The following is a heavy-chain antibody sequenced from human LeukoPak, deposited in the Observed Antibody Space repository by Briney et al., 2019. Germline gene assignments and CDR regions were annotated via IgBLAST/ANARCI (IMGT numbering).Heavy chain of an antibody. J-gene: IGHJ3*02. CDR1: GGSFSGYY. D-gene: IGHD2-15*01. V-gene: IGHV4-34*01. CDR3: ARLVGDKIMDWLLGAFDI. CDR2: INHSGST. Sequence: SETLSLTCAVYGGSFSGYYWSWIRQPPGKGLEWIGEINHSGSTNYNPSLKSRVTISVDTSKNQFSLKLSSVTAADTAVYYCARLVGDKIMDWLLGAFDIWGQGTMVTVSS.